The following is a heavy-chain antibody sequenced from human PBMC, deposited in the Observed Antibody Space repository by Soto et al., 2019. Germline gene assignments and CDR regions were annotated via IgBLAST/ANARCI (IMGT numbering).Heavy chain of an antibody. CDR2: ISYDGSNK. V-gene: IGHV3-30-3*01. CDR1: GFTFSSYA. CDR3: ARDRLAARRHYYYGMDV. Sequence: GGSLRLSCAASGFTFSSYAMHWVRQAPGKGLEWVAVISYDGSNKYYADSVKGRFTISRDNSKNTLYLQMNSLRAEDTAVYYCARDRLAARRHYYYGMDVWGQGTTVTVSS. D-gene: IGHD6-6*01. J-gene: IGHJ6*02.